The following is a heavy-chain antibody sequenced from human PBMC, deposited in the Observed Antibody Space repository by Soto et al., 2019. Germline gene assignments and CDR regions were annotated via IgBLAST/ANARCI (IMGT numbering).Heavy chain of an antibody. CDR3: ARDHIVATTFYYYYYYGMDV. D-gene: IGHD5-12*01. CDR1: GGSISSYY. V-gene: IGHV4-59*01. CDR2: IYYSGST. Sequence: LSLTCTVSGGSISSYYWSWIRQPPGKGLEWIGYIYYSGSTNYNPSLKSRVTISVDTSKNQFSLKLSSVTAADTAVYYCARDHIVATTFYYYYYYGMDVWGQGTTVTVSS. J-gene: IGHJ6*02.